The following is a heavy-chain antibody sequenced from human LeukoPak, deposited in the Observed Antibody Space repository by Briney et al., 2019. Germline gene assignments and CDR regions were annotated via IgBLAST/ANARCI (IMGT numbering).Heavy chain of an antibody. CDR3: ARVRWELPLYYFDY. J-gene: IGHJ4*02. CDR1: GGSISSHY. CDR2: IYYSGST. Sequence: PSETLSLTCTVSGGSISSHYWGWIRQPPGKGLEWIGYIYYSGSTNYNPSLKSRVTISVDTSKNQFSLKLSSVTAADTAVYYCARVRWELPLYYFDYWGQGTLVTVSS. V-gene: IGHV4-59*11. D-gene: IGHD1-26*01.